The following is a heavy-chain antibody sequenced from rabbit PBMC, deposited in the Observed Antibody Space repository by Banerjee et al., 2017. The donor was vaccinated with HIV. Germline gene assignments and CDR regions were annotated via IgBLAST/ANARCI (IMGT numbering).Heavy chain of an antibody. J-gene: IGHJ4*01. CDR3: ARDPFYAGYAGYGYAGFNL. V-gene: IGHV1S45*01. Sequence: QEQLVESGGGLVKPEGSLTLTCTASGFSFSYKYVMCWVRQAPGKGLEWIGCINTSSGNTVYASWAKGRFTISKTSSTTVTLQMTSLTAADTATYFCARDPFYAGYAGYGYAGFNLWGPGTLVTVS. CDR1: GFSFSYKYV. D-gene: IGHD6-1*01. CDR2: INTSSGNT.